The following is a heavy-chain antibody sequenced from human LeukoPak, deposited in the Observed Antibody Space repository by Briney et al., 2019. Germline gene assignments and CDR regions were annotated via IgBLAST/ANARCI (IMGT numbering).Heavy chain of an antibody. CDR3: ARHRPKPSAGKYYFDY. J-gene: IGHJ4*02. CDR1: GFTVSNNY. D-gene: IGHD6-13*01. Sequence: GGSLRLSCAASGFTVSNNYMSWVRQAPGKGLEWVSIIYNGGNIVYADSVKGRFTISSDDSENTLYLQMINLRGEDTAIYYCARHRPKPSAGKYYFDYWGQGALVTVSS. V-gene: IGHV3-53*01. CDR2: IYNGGNI.